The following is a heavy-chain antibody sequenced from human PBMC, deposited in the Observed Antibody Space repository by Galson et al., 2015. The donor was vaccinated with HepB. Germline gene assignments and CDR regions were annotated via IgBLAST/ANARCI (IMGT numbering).Heavy chain of an antibody. D-gene: IGHD6-13*01. CDR1: GFTVSSNY. CDR3: ARVAFSSWYRYFDY. J-gene: IGHJ4*02. Sequence: SLRLSCAASGFTVSSNYMSWVRQAPGKGLEWVSVIYRGGSTYYADSVKGRFTISRDNSKNTLYLQMNSLRAEDTAVYYCARVAFSSWYRYFDYWGQGTLVTVSS. CDR2: IYRGGST. V-gene: IGHV3-66*02.